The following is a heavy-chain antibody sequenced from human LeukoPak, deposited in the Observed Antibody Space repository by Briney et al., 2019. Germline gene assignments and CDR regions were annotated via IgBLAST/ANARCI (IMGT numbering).Heavy chain of an antibody. D-gene: IGHD3-22*01. CDR3: AKDLSIMIVVVITR. V-gene: IGHV3-23*01. CDR1: GFTFSSYA. J-gene: IGHJ4*02. Sequence: GGSLRLSCAASGFTFSSYAMSWVRRAPGKGLEWVSAISGSGGSTYYADSVKGRFTISRDNSKNTLYLHMNSLRAEDTAVYYCAKDLSIMIVVVITRWGQGTLVTVSS. CDR2: ISGSGGST.